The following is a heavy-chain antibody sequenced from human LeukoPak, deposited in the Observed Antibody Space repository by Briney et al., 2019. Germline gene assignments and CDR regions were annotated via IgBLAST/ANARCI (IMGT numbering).Heavy chain of an antibody. CDR3: ARKRMVRGVIRKAGWFDP. V-gene: IGHV4-39*07. Sequence: SETLSLTCTVSGGSISSSSYYWGWIRQPPGKGLEWIGSIYYSGSTNYNPSLKSRVTISVDTSKNQFSLKLSSVTAADTAVYYCARKRMVRGVIRKAGWFDPWGQGTLVTVSS. J-gene: IGHJ5*02. D-gene: IGHD3-10*01. CDR1: GGSISSSSYY. CDR2: IYYSGST.